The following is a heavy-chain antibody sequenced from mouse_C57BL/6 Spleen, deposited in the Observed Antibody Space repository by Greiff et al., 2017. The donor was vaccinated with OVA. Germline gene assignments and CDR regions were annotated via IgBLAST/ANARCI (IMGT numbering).Heavy chain of an antibody. Sequence: VKLQQPGAELVRPGSSVKLSCKASGYTFTSYWMHWVKQRPIQGLEWIGNIDPSDSETHYNQKFKDKATLTVDKSSSTAYMQLSSLTSEDSAVYYCARGADYYGSSYLEYYAMDYWGQGTSVTVSS. CDR3: ARGADYYGSSYLEYYAMDY. CDR1: GYTFTSYW. D-gene: IGHD1-1*01. CDR2: IDPSDSET. J-gene: IGHJ4*01. V-gene: IGHV1-52*01.